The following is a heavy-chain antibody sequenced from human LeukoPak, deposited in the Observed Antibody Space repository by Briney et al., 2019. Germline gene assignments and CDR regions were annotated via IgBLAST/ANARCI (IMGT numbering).Heavy chain of an antibody. CDR2: ISYDGSSK. Sequence: GGSLRLPCVVSGFTFSSYDMHWVRQAPGKGLEWVAVISYDGSSKYYADSVKGRFTISRDNSKNTLYLQMNSLRAADTAVYYCAKGHTAMITQDYWGQGTLVTVSS. J-gene: IGHJ4*02. V-gene: IGHV3-30*18. CDR3: AKGHTAMITQDY. D-gene: IGHD3-16*01. CDR1: GFTFSSYD.